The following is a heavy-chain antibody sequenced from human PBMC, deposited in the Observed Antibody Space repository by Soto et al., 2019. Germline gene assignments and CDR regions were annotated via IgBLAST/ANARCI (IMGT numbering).Heavy chain of an antibody. CDR3: ARDDIEVAGISTYYYNGMDV. J-gene: IGHJ6*02. CDR2: ISPSGSKI. V-gene: IGHV3-11*01. CDR1: GFTFSDYY. Sequence: GGSLRLSCAASGFTFSDYYMNWIRQAPGKGLESISYISPSGSKIYHADSVKGRFTISRDNAKNSLYLQMNSLEAEDTAVYYYARDDIEVAGISTYYYNGMDVWGQGTTVTVSS. D-gene: IGHD6-19*01.